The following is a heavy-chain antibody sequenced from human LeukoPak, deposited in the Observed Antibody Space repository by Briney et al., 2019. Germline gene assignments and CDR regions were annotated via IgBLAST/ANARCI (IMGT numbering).Heavy chain of an antibody. Sequence: RPSETLSLSCSVSGGSVGNSSYFWSWIRQSPGKGLEWIGRLYFSEHTNYSPSLKSRVTIPLDTSKNHVSLTLTSVTAADTAVYYCARRAPTLDYSDNEAYFHDWGQGPLDTVAS. J-gene: IGHJ1*01. CDR1: GGSVGNSSYF. D-gene: IGHD4-17*01. CDR3: ARRAPTLDYSDNEAYFHD. CDR2: LYFSEHT. V-gene: IGHV4-39*02.